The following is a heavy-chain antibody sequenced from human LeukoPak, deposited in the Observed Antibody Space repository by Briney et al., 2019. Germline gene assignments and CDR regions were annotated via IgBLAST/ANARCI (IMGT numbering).Heavy chain of an antibody. J-gene: IGHJ4*02. D-gene: IGHD2-15*01. CDR1: GGSISSYY. Sequence: SETLSLTCTVSGGSISSYYWSWIRQPPGRGLEWIGYLYYSGSTNYNPSLKSRVTTSVDTSKNQFSLKLSSVTAADTAVYYCARHFCSGDNCYYFDYWGQGTLVTVSS. CDR3: ARHFCSGDNCYYFDY. CDR2: LYYSGST. V-gene: IGHV4-59*08.